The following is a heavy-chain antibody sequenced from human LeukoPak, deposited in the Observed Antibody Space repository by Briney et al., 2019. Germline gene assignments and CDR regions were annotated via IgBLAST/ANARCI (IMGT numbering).Heavy chain of an antibody. CDR2: ISGSGGST. D-gene: IGHD2-15*01. CDR1: GFTFSSYA. V-gene: IGHV3-23*01. J-gene: IGHJ4*02. CDR3: AFSRGGEEDYFDY. Sequence: GGSLRLSCAASGFTFSSYAMSWVRQAPGKGLEWVSAISGSGGSTYHADSVKARFTISRDNSKNTLYLQMNSLRAEDTAVYYCAFSRGGEEDYFDYWGQGTLVTVSS.